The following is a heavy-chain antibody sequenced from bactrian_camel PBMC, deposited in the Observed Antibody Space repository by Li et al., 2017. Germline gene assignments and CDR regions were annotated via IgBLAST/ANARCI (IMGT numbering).Heavy chain of an antibody. CDR2: TTADGRT. Sequence: VQLVESGGSSVQSGRSLRLSCAASGTTFTSYDGSWVRQAPGKGLEWVSCTTADGRTYYSDSVKGRLTMSRDIAKNTLYLQMSSLKTEDTAIYICAACQLTAVGGKFLGQGTQVTVS. J-gene: IGHJ4*01. D-gene: IGHD7*01. CDR1: GTTFTSYD. V-gene: IGHV3S10*01.